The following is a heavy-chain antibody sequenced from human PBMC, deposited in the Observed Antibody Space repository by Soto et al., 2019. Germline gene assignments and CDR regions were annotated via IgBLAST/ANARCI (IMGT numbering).Heavy chain of an antibody. Sequence: GGSLRLSCAASGFTFSSYAMSWVRQAPGKGLEWVAVISYDGSNKYYADSVKGRFTISRDNSKNTLYLQMNSLRAEDTAVYYCAKAQELSSGWYLGSDYYYGMDVWGQGTTVTVSS. J-gene: IGHJ6*02. D-gene: IGHD6-19*01. CDR1: GFTFSSYA. CDR3: AKAQELSSGWYLGSDYYYGMDV. V-gene: IGHV3-30*18. CDR2: ISYDGSNK.